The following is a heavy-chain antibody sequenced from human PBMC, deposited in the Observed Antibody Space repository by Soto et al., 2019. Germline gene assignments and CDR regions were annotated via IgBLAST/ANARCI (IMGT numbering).Heavy chain of an antibody. CDR2: IYYSGST. CDR3: ARTLPFPYKIRFTGVGYYYYMDV. Sequence: PSETLSLTCTVSGGSISSYYWSWIRQPPGKGLEWIGYIYYSGSTNYNPSLKSRVTISVDTSKNQFSLKLSSVTAADTAVYYCARTLPFPYKIRFTGVGYYYYMDVWGKGTTVTVSS. J-gene: IGHJ6*03. CDR1: GGSISSYY. D-gene: IGHD1-1*01. V-gene: IGHV4-59*01.